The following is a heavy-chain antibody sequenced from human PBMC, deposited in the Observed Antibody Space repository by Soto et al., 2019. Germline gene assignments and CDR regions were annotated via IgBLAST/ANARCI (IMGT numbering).Heavy chain of an antibody. CDR3: ARGGAYCGGDCYSPILRAFDI. Sequence: SETLSLTCAVYGGSFSGYYWSWIRQPPGKGLEWIGEINHSGSTNYNPSLKSRVTISVDTSKNQFSLKLSSVTAADTAVYYCARGGAYCGGDCYSPILRAFDIWGQGTMVTVSS. V-gene: IGHV4-34*01. CDR2: INHSGST. D-gene: IGHD2-21*02. CDR1: GGSFSGYY. J-gene: IGHJ3*02.